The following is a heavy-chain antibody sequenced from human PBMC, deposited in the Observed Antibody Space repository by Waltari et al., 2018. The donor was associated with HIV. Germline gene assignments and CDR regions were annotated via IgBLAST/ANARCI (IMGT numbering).Heavy chain of an antibody. V-gene: IGHV3-30*18. CDR1: GFTLGTYG. CDR2: IAYDGDNK. J-gene: IGHJ4*02. D-gene: IGHD1-1*01. Sequence: QVQLVESGGGVVQPGRSLRLSCAASGFTLGTYGMHWVRQAPGKGREWVAFIAYDGDNKYYADSVKGRCTLSRDNSKNTVYLQINSLRAEDSAVYYCAKDKVGVTYIFDYWGQGTLVTVSS. CDR3: AKDKVGVTYIFDY.